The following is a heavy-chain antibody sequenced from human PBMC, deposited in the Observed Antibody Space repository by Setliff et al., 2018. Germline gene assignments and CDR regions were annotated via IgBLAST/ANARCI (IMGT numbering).Heavy chain of an antibody. Sequence: SETLSLTCTVSGGSISSGSYYWSWIRQPAGKGLEWIGHIYTSGSTNYNPSLKSRVTISVDTSKNQFSLKLSSVTAADTAVYYCAREEDGYNTGAFDIWGRGTMVTVSS. J-gene: IGHJ3*02. CDR3: AREEDGYNTGAFDI. CDR1: GGSISSGSYY. CDR2: IYTSGST. D-gene: IGHD5-12*01. V-gene: IGHV4-61*09.